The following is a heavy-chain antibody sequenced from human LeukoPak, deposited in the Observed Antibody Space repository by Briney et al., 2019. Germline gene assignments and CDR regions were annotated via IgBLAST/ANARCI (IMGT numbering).Heavy chain of an antibody. V-gene: IGHV5-51*01. CDR2: IYPGDSDT. J-gene: IGHJ4*02. CDR1: GYGFTSYW. D-gene: IGHD6-19*01. Sequence: GESLRASWMASGYGFTSYWIGWVRQRPGKGLEWMGIIYPGDSDTRYSPSFQGQVTISADKSISTAYLQWSSLKASDTAMYYCARHLSSGLFFDYWGQGTLVTVSS. CDR3: ARHLSSGLFFDY.